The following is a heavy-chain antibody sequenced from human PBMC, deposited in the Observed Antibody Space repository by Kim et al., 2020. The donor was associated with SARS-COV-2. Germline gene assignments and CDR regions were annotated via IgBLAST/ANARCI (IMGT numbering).Heavy chain of an antibody. D-gene: IGHD3-10*01. J-gene: IGHJ6*02. Sequence: SETLSLTCIVSGGSISGYHWNWMRQSPGKGLEWIGHIYYNGIAKYNLALKSRVTMSVDTSKNQFALNLRSVTAADTAVYFCAGWGTHNVGLGIPTGGMDVGGQGTTVTVSS. CDR2: IYYNGIA. CDR3: AGWGTHNVGLGIPTGGMDV. V-gene: IGHV4-59*13. CDR1: GGSISGYH.